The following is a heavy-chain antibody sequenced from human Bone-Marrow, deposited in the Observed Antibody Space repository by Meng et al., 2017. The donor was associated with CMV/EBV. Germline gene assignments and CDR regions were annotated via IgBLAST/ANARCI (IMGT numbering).Heavy chain of an antibody. D-gene: IGHD3-3*01. CDR3: ARRDDAWGGYSHYYGMDV. Sequence: ASVKVSCKASGYTFTGYYMHWVRQAPGQGLEWMGCINPHSGVTNYTQKFQGRFTLTRDTSINTAYMELSRRRSDDTAVYYCARRDDAWGGYSHYYGMDVWGQGTTVTVSS. V-gene: IGHV1-2*02. CDR2: INPHSGVT. J-gene: IGHJ6*02. CDR1: GYTFTGYY.